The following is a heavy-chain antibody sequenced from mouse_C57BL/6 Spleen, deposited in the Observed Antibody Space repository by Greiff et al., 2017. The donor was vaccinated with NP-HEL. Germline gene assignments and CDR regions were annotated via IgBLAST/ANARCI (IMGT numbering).Heavy chain of an antibody. CDR2: IDPSDSET. CDR1: GYTFTSYW. D-gene: IGHD1-1*01. J-gene: IGHJ1*03. Sequence: VQLQQSGAELVRPGSSVKLSCKASGYTFTSYWMHWVKQRPIQGLEWIGNIDPSDSETHYNQKFKDKATLTVDKSSSTAYMQLSRLTSEDSAVYYCARGYYGSSSYWYFDVWGTGTTVTVSS. V-gene: IGHV1-52*01. CDR3: ARGYYGSSSYWYFDV.